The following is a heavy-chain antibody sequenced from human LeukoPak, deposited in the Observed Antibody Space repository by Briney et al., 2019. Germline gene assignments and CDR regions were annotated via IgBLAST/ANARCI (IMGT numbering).Heavy chain of an antibody. Sequence: KPSETLSLTCTVSGGSISGYYWTWIRQPPGEGLEWIGYIYYLGGTNYNPSLKSRVTISLDTSKNQFSLKLSSVTAADTAVYYCARRSYGSASPLRMDVWGQGTTVTVSS. CDR1: GGSISGYY. J-gene: IGHJ6*02. V-gene: IGHV4-59*08. D-gene: IGHD3-10*01. CDR2: IYYLGGT. CDR3: ARRSYGSASPLRMDV.